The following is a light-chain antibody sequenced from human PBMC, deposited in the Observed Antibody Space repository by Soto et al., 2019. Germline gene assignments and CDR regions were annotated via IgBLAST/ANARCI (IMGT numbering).Light chain of an antibody. Sequence: QSVLTQPPSVSGSPGQSITVSCTGTSSDIGASNFVSWYQHLPGRAPKVIIFEATNRPSGVSNRFSGSKSGITASLTSSGLQADDEAEYFCISYNTDDTFLCGTGTKLTVL. J-gene: IGLJ1*01. CDR1: SSDIGASNF. CDR2: EAT. CDR3: ISYNTDDTFL. V-gene: IGLV2-14*01.